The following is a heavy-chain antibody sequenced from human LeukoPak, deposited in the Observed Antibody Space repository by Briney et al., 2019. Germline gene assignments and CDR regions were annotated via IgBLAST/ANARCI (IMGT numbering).Heavy chain of an antibody. CDR1: GFTVSSNY. Sequence: GGSLRLSCAASGFTVSSNYMSWVRQAPGKGLEWVSAISGSGGSTYYADSVKGRFTISRDNSKNTLYLQMNSLRAEDTAVYYCAKVDSSSPSTYWYFDLWGRGTLVTVSS. D-gene: IGHD6-13*01. V-gene: IGHV3-23*01. CDR3: AKVDSSSPSTYWYFDL. CDR2: ISGSGGST. J-gene: IGHJ2*01.